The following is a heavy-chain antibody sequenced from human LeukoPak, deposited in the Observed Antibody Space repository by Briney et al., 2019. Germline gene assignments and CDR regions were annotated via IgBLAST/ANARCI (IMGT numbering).Heavy chain of an antibody. D-gene: IGHD4-17*01. CDR2: IRYDGSNK. J-gene: IGHJ4*02. CDR3: AKEGNYGDYFDY. CDR1: GFTFSNYA. Sequence: GGSLRLSCAASGFTFSNYAMSWVRQAPGKGLEWVAFIRYDGSNKYYADSVKGRFTISRDNSKNTLYLQMNSLRAEDTAVYYCAKEGNYGDYFDYWGQGTLVTVSS. V-gene: IGHV3-30*02.